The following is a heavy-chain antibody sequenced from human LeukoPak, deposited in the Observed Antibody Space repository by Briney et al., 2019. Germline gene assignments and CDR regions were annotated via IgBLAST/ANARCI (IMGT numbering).Heavy chain of an antibody. Sequence: PGGSLRLSCAASGFTFSSYSMNWVRQAPRKGLEWVSSISISSSYIYYADSAKGRFTISRDNAKNSLYLQMSSLRAEDTAVYYCARDPRYSSGWYKLDYWGQGTLVTVSS. CDR2: ISISSSYI. CDR1: GFTFSSYS. V-gene: IGHV3-21*01. CDR3: ARDPRYSSGWYKLDY. D-gene: IGHD6-19*01. J-gene: IGHJ4*02.